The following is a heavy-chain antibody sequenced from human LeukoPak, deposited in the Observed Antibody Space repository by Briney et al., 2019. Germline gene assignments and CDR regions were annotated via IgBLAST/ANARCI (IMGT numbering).Heavy chain of an antibody. J-gene: IGHJ4*02. V-gene: IGHV3-74*01. Sequence: GGSLTLSCSASGFTFSNSWMHWVRQAPGKGLVWVSRINPDGSITTYADSVKGRFTISRDNAKNTLYLQMNSLRAEDTAVYYCARAVLGISDYWGQGTLVTVSS. CDR3: ARAVLGISDY. CDR2: INPDGSIT. D-gene: IGHD7-27*01. CDR1: GFTFSNSW.